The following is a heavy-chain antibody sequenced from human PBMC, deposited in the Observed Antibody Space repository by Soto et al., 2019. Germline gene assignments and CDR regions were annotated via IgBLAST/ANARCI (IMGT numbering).Heavy chain of an antibody. J-gene: IGHJ6*02. CDR3: ARDPLDYGDYYYYYGMDV. CDR1: GFTFSSYA. D-gene: IGHD4-17*01. V-gene: IGHV3-30-3*01. CDR2: ISYDGSNK. Sequence: ESVGGVVQPGRSLRLSCAASGFTFSSYAMHWVRQAPGKGLEWVAVISYDGSNKYYADSVKGRFTISRDNSKNTLYLQMNSLRADDTAVYYCARDPLDYGDYYYYYGMDVWGQGTTVTVSS.